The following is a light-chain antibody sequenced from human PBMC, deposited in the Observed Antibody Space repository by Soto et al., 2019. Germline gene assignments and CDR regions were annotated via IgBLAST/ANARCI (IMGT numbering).Light chain of an antibody. CDR3: CSYAAGDSFK. V-gene: IGLV2-11*01. CDR1: SSDVGSYNY. J-gene: IGLJ2*01. Sequence: QSALTQPRSVSGSPGQSVTISCTGTSSDVGSYNYVSWHQQHPGEAPKLVIYDVTQRPSGGPDRFSASKSGITASLTISGLQAEDEADYYCCSYAAGDSFKFGGGTKLTVL. CDR2: DVT.